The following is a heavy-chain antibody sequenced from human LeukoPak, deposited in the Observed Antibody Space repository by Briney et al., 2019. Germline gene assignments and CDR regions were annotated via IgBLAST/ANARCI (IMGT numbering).Heavy chain of an antibody. CDR2: ISSSSSYI. J-gene: IGHJ6*03. CDR3: ARGSLSCSSTSCYLANHYYYYMDV. D-gene: IGHD2-2*01. CDR1: GFTFSSYS. Sequence: GSLRLSCAASGFTFSSYSMNWVRRAPGKGLEWVSSISSSSSYIYYADSVKGRFTISRDNAKNSLYLQMNSLRAEDTAVYYCARGSLSCSSTSCYLANHYYYYMDVWGKGTTVTVSS. V-gene: IGHV3-21*01.